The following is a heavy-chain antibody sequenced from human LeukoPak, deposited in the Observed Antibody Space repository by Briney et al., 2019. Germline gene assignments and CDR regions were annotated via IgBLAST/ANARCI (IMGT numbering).Heavy chain of an antibody. D-gene: IGHD3-16*02. CDR3: AKEKMITFGGVIDLYYYYGMDV. V-gene: IGHV3-23*01. CDR1: GFTFSRYA. J-gene: IGHJ6*02. Sequence: PGGSLRLSCAAFGFTFSRYAMSWVRQAPGKGLEWVSAISGSGGSTYYADSVKGRFTLSRDNSKNTLYLQMNSLRAEDTAVYYCAKEKMITFGGVIDLYYYYGMDVWGQGTTVTVSS. CDR2: ISGSGGST.